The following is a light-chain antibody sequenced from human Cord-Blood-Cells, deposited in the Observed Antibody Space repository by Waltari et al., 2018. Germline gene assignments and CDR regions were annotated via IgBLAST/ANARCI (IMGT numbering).Light chain of an antibody. CDR1: QSVSSSY. Sequence: EPELTQSPATLSLSPGERATLSCGASQSVSSSYLACYQQKPGLAPSLLIYDASSRATGIPDRFSGSGSGTDVTLTISRLEPEDFAVYYCQQYGISPPLHFGGGTKVEIK. CDR2: DAS. V-gene: IGKV3D-20*01. J-gene: IGKJ4*01. CDR3: QQYGISPPLH.